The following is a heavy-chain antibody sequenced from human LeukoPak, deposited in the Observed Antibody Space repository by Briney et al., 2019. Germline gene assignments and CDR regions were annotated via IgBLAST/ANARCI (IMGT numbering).Heavy chain of an antibody. CDR3: AKPYSSSRPYDWFDP. Sequence: QTGGSLRLPCAASGFTFSSYAMSWVRQAPGKGLEWVSAISGSGGSTYYADSVKGRSTISRDNSKNTLYLQMNSLRAEDTAIYYCAKPYSSSRPYDWFDPWGQGTPVTVSS. V-gene: IGHV3-23*01. CDR2: ISGSGGST. D-gene: IGHD6-13*01. J-gene: IGHJ5*02. CDR1: GFTFSSYA.